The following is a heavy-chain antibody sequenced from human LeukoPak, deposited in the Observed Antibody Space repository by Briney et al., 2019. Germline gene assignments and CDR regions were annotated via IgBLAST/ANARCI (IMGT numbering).Heavy chain of an antibody. Sequence: PPGGSLRLSCAASGFTFSSYAMSWVRQAPGKGLEWVSAISGSGGSTYYADSVKGRFTISRDNSKNTLYLQMNSLRAEDTAVYYCATDKGSGSNFDYWGQGTLVTVSS. J-gene: IGHJ4*02. CDR3: ATDKGSGSNFDY. CDR2: ISGSGGST. V-gene: IGHV3-23*01. CDR1: GFTFSSYA. D-gene: IGHD3-10*01.